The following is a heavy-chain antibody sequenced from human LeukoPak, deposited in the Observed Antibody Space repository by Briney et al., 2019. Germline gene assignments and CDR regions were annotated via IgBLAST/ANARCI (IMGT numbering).Heavy chain of an antibody. D-gene: IGHD5-24*01. J-gene: IGHJ4*02. CDR3: AKERLNGYNLPDY. CDR2: ISSSSSYT. CDR1: GFTFSDYY. Sequence: GGSLRLSCAASGFTFSDYYMSWIRQAPGKGLEWVSYISSSSSYTNYADSVKGRFTISRDNSKNTLYLQMNSLRAEDTAVYYCAKERLNGYNLPDYWGQGTLVTVSS. V-gene: IGHV3-11*05.